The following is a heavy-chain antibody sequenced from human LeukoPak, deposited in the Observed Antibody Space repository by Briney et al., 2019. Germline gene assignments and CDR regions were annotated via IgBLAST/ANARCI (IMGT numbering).Heavy chain of an antibody. CDR3: ARVSSGSGWFDP. Sequence: SETLSLTCTVSGYSISSGYYWGWIRQPPGKGLEWIGSIYHSGSTYYNPSLKSRVTISVDTSKNQFSLKLSSVTAADTAVYYCARVSSGSGWFDPWGQGTLVTVSS. CDR1: GYSISSGYY. V-gene: IGHV4-38-2*02. CDR2: IYHSGST. D-gene: IGHD3-22*01. J-gene: IGHJ5*02.